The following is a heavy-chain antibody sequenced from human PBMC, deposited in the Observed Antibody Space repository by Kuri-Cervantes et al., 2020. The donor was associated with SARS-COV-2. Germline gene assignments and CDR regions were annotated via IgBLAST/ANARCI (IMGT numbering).Heavy chain of an antibody. J-gene: IGHJ3*02. CDR1: GGSISSSSYY. D-gene: IGHD6-13*01. Sequence: SETLSLTCTVSGGSISSSSYYWGWIRQPPGKGLEWIGSIYYSGSFYYNPSLKSRVTISVDTSGNLFSLRLRSVTAADTAVYYCARLGTYSSSWGGAFDIWGQGTVVTVSS. V-gene: IGHV4-39*07. CDR3: ARLGTYSSSWGGAFDI. CDR2: IYYSGSF.